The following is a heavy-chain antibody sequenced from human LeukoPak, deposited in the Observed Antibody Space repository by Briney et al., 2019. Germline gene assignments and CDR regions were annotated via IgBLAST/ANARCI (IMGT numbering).Heavy chain of an antibody. V-gene: IGHV3-23*01. Sequence: GGSLRLPCAASGFTFSSYAMSWVRQAPGKGLEWVSAISGSGGSTYYADSVKGRFTISRDNSKNTLYLQMNSLRAEDTAVYYCAKGGRRRYFDWLLPGDYWGQGTLVTVSS. J-gene: IGHJ4*02. CDR2: ISGSGGST. D-gene: IGHD3-9*01. CDR1: GFTFSSYA. CDR3: AKGGRRRYFDWLLPGDY.